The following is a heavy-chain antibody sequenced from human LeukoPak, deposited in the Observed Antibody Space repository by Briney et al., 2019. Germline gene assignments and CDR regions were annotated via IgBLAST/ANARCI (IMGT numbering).Heavy chain of an antibody. J-gene: IGHJ4*02. CDR3: ADTQTYDFWSGPTQYGDY. CDR1: GLTVSNND. Sequence: PGGSLRLSCAASGLTVSNNDVSWVRQAPGKGLEWVSVIDIRGDTYYAETVKGRFTISRDKSKNTVSLQMDSLRAEDTAVYYCADTQTYDFWSGPTQYGDYWGQGTLVTVSS. D-gene: IGHD3-3*01. V-gene: IGHV3-53*01. CDR2: IDIRGDT.